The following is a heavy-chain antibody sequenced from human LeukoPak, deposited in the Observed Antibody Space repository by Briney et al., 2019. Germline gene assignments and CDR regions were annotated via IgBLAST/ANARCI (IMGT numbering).Heavy chain of an antibody. Sequence: KSGGSLRLSRAASGFTFSSYDIHWVRQAPGKGLEWVAFIRYDGSNKYYADSVKGRFTISRDNSKNTLYLQMNSLRAEDTAVYYCARDPPVSDYYYYYYMDVWGKGTTVTVSS. CDR1: GFTFSSYD. V-gene: IGHV3-30*02. D-gene: IGHD2-8*01. CDR3: ARDPPVSDYYYYYYMDV. CDR2: IRYDGSNK. J-gene: IGHJ6*03.